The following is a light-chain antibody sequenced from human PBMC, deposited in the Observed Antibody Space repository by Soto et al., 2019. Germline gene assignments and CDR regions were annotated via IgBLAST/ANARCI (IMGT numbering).Light chain of an antibody. CDR3: QQSYSSPRT. V-gene: IGKV1-39*01. CDR2: AAS. Sequence: DIQMTHSPSSLSASVADRVTITFRSSQSIRRSLNWYQQKPGKAPKLLIYAASSLQSGVPSRFSGSGYGTDFTLTITSLQSEDFAIYYCQQSYSSPRTFGQGTKVDIK. CDR1: QSIRRS. J-gene: IGKJ1*01.